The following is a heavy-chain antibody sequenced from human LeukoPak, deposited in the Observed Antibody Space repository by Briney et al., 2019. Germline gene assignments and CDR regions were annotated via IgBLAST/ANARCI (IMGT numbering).Heavy chain of an antibody. CDR3: ARRRFVAGSYGY. J-gene: IGHJ4*02. CDR2: IYPGDSDT. Sequence: GESLKISCKGSGYNFTNSWIGWVRQMPGKGLEWMGVIYPGDSDTRYSPSFQGRVTISADKSISTAYLQWSSLKASDTAIYYCARRRFVAGSYGYWGQGTLVTVSS. CDR1: GYNFTNSW. D-gene: IGHD3-10*01. V-gene: IGHV5-51*01.